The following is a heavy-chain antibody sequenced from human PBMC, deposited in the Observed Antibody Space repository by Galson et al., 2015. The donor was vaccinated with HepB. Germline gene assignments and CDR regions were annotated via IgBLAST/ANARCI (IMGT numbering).Heavy chain of an antibody. Sequence: SLRLSCAASGFTFSSYSMNWVRQAPGKGLEWVSYISSSSSTIYYADSVKGRFTISRDNSKNSLYLQMNSLRDEDTAVYYCARDPMTTVAPDSYYSCMDVSAQGTTVTVSS. D-gene: IGHD4-11*01. CDR3: ARDPMTTVAPDSYYSCMDV. CDR1: GFTFSSYS. J-gene: IGHJ6*02. CDR2: ISSSSSTI. V-gene: IGHV3-48*02.